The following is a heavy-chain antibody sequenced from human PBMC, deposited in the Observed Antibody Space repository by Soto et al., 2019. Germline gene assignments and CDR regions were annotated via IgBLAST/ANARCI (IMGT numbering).Heavy chain of an antibody. Sequence: GSLRLSCAASGFTFSSDAMSWVRQAPGKGLEWVSAISGSGGSTYYADSVKGRFTISRDNSKNTLYLQMNSLRAEDTAVYYCARVSGSYWDYYYGMDVWGQGTTVTVSS. CDR3: ARVSGSYWDYYYGMDV. CDR2: ISGSGGST. V-gene: IGHV3-23*01. CDR1: GFTFSSDA. D-gene: IGHD1-26*01. J-gene: IGHJ6*02.